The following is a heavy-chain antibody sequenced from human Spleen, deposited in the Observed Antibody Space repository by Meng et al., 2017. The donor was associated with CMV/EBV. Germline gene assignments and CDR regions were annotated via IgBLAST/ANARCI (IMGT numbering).Heavy chain of an antibody. CDR2: VYHSGSS. CDR1: GYSISSGHY. D-gene: IGHD2/OR15-2a*01. Sequence: GSLRLSCSVSGYSISSGHYWGWVRQPPGKGLDWIGSVYHSGSSYYNPSLKSRVTISLDTSKNQFSLKLNSVIAADSALYYCASSTTSYRGAIDIWGQGTKVTVSS. J-gene: IGHJ3*02. V-gene: IGHV4-38-2*02. CDR3: ASSTTSYRGAIDI.